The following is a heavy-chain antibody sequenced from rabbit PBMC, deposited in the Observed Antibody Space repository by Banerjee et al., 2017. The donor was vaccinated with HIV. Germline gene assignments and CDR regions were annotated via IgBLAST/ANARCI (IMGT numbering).Heavy chain of an antibody. CDR3: ARDLAGVIGWNFDL. D-gene: IGHD4-1*01. V-gene: IGHV1S40*01. CDR2: INTISGDT. J-gene: IGHJ4*01. Sequence: QSLEESGGDLVKPGASLTLTCKASGFDFSSNAMCWVRQAPGKGLELIACINTISGDTVYATWAKGRFTISKTSSTTVTLQMTSLTAADTATYFCARDLAGVIGWNFDLWGQGTLVTVS. CDR1: GFDFSSNA.